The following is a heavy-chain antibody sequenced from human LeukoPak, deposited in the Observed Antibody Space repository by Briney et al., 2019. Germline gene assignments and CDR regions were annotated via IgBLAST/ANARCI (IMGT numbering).Heavy chain of an antibody. J-gene: IGHJ5*02. CDR2: ISYDGSNK. Sequence: PGRSLRLSCAASGFTLSSYAMHWVRQAPGKGLEWVAVISYDGSNKYYADSVKGRFTISRDNSKNTLYLQMNSLRAEDTAVYYCARDNDYYGSGSYSWFDPWGQGTLVTVSS. CDR3: ARDNDYYGSGSYSWFDP. V-gene: IGHV3-30-3*01. D-gene: IGHD3-10*01. CDR1: GFTLSSYA.